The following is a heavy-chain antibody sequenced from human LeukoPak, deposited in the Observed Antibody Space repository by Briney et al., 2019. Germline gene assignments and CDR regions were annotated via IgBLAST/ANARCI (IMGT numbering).Heavy chain of an antibody. CDR1: GFIFSSFA. J-gene: IGHJ4*02. V-gene: IGHV3-30*09. CDR2: ISYHGSNK. D-gene: IGHD4-17*01. CDR3: VREDYGEYYFDY. Sequence: GGSLRLSCAASGFIFSSFAMHWVRQPPGKGREWVAVISYHGSNKYYADSVKGRFAISRDNYENTLYLQMNSLRAEDAAVYYCVREDYGEYYFDYWGQGPLVTVSS.